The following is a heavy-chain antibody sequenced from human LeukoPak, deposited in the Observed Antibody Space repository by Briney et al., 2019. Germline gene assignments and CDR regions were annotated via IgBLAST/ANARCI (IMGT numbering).Heavy chain of an antibody. CDR2: IIPIFGTA. CDR3: ARGNQGFGELSAFDI. J-gene: IGHJ3*02. D-gene: IGHD3-10*01. CDR1: GGTFSSYA. V-gene: IGHV1-69*06. Sequence: ASVKVSCKASGGTFSSYAISWVRQAPGQGLEWMGGIIPIFGTANYAQKFQGRVTITADKSTSTAYMELSSLRSEDTAVYYCARGNQGFGELSAFDIWGQGTMVTVSS.